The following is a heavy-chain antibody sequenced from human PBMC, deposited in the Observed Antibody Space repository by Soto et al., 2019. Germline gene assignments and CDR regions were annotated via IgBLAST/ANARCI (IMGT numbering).Heavy chain of an antibody. V-gene: IGHV4-4*07. CDR3: ARADYEILTGSYAMDV. D-gene: IGHD3-9*01. J-gene: IGHJ4*02. Sequence: SETLSLTCTVSDDFISSYYWNWIRQPAGKGLEWIGRVSTNGATNYNPSLESRVTMSVDTSKNQFSLKLTSVTAADTAVYFCARADYEILTGSYAMDVWGQGALVTVSS. CDR2: VSTNGAT. CDR1: DDFISSYY.